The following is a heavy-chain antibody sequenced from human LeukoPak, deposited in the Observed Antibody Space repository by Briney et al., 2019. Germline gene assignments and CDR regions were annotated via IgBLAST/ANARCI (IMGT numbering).Heavy chain of an antibody. Sequence: ASVKVSCKASGYTFTGYYMHWVRQAPGQGLEWMGWINPNSGVANYAQNFQGRVTMTWDTSISTAYMELSRLRSDDTAVYYCARVAYCGDGCYYYFDYWGQGTLVTVSS. CDR2: INPNSGVA. CDR3: ARVAYCGDGCYYYFDY. D-gene: IGHD2-21*02. CDR1: GYTFTGYY. V-gene: IGHV1-2*02. J-gene: IGHJ4*02.